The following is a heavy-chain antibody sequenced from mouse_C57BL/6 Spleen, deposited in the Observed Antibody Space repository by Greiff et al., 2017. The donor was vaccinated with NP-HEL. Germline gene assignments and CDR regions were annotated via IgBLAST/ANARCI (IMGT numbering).Heavy chain of an antibody. CDR3: ARLGDYHTYFDY. CDR2: IYPRDGST. D-gene: IGHD2-4*01. J-gene: IGHJ2*01. Sequence: VQVVESDAELVKPGASVKISCKVSGYTFTDHTIHWMKQRPEQGLEWIGYIYPRDGSTKYNEKFKGKATLTADKSSSTAYMQLNSPTSEDSAVYCCARLGDYHTYFDYWGQGTTLTVSS. V-gene: IGHV1-78*01. CDR1: GYTFTDHT.